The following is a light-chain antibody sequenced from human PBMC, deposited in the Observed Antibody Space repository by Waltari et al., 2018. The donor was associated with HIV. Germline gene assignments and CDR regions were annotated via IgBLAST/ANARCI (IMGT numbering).Light chain of an antibody. J-gene: IGLJ3*02. CDR2: DVT. V-gene: IGLV2-14*03. CDR3: SSYTSTSIWV. CDR1: SSDVGRYNS. Sequence: QSALTQPASVSGSPGQSITISCTAASSDVGRYNSVSWYQQYPGKAPKLIIYDVTYRPSGVSNRFSASKSGNTASLTISGLQAEDEADYYCSSYTSTSIWVFGGGTKLTVL.